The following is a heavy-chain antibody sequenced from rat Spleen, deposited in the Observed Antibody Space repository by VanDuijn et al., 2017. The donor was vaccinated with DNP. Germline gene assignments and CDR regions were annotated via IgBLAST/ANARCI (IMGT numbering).Heavy chain of an antibody. D-gene: IGHD1-12*02. CDR1: GFTFSYYG. V-gene: IGHV5-29*01. Sequence: EVQLVESGGGPVQPGRSLKLSCTASGFTFSYYGMAWVRQTPTKGLEWVASISYDGSDTYYRDSVKGRLTVSRDNAKSTLYLQMDSLRSEDTATYYCARHWDYYDGSWPYWGQGVMVTVSS. CDR2: ISYDGSDT. CDR3: ARHWDYYDGSWPY. J-gene: IGHJ2*01.